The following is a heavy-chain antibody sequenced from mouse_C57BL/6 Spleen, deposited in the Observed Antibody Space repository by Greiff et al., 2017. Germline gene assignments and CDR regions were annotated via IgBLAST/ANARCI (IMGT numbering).Heavy chain of an antibody. CDR2: IDPSDSYT. CDR3: ARGELRSNYGDY. V-gene: IGHV1-69*01. D-gene: IGHD2-5*01. Sequence: VQLQQSGAELVMPGASVKLSCKASGYTFTSYWMHWVKQRPGQGLEWIGEIDPSDSYTNYNQKFKGKSTLTVDKSSSTAYMQLSSLTSEDSAVYYCARGELRSNYGDYWGQGTTLTVSS. J-gene: IGHJ2*01. CDR1: GYTFTSYW.